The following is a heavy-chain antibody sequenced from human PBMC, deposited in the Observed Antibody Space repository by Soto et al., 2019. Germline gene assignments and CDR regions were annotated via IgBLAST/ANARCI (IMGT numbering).Heavy chain of an antibody. CDR2: NNHSGST. Sequence: SENLVLTCAVGCTSIGCYFWRWSRAPRRRVVELIGINNHSGSTNYKPSFKSRVTITIDTSKNQFSLKLSSVTAEDTAVYFCARVRGFPKPLYYYYYGMDVWGQGTPVT. CDR3: ARVRGFPKPLYYYYYGMDV. J-gene: IGHJ6*02. CDR1: CTSIGCYF. V-gene: IGHV4-34*01. D-gene: IGHD3-10*01.